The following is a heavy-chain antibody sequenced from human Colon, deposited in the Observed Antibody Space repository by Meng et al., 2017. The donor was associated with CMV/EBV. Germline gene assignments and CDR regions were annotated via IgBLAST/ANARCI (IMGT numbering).Heavy chain of an antibody. Sequence: QLGGGLLKPWANLSPPCTLYGWLFSPYYWSWIRQSPGKGLEWIAEIDHTGSTNYNPSLKSRVTISIDTSNSHFSLNLTSATAADTAVYYCARGGGTPIRGVLPFDFWGQGTLVTVSS. CDR3: ARGGGTPIRGVLPFDF. CDR2: IDHTGST. V-gene: IGHV4-34*02. J-gene: IGHJ4*02. CDR1: GWLFSPYY. D-gene: IGHD3-10*01.